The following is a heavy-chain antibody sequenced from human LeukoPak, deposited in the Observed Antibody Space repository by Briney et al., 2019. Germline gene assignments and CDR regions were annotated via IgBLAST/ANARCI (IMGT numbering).Heavy chain of an antibody. D-gene: IGHD2-15*01. J-gene: IGHJ4*02. CDR2: IYYTGST. CDR1: GGSINSYY. Sequence: PSETPSLTCTVSGGSINSYYWSWIRQPPGKGLEWIGYIYYTGSTNYNPSLRSRVTMSVDTSKNQFSLKLSSVTAADSAVYYCARSALGFCSGGTCPYYFDHWGQGNLVTVSS. CDR3: ARSALGFCSGGTCPYYFDH. V-gene: IGHV4-59*01.